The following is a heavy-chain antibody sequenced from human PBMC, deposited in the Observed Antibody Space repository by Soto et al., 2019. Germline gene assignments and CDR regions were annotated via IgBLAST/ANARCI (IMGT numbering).Heavy chain of an antibody. V-gene: IGHV5-51*01. CDR3: ARHPGFRHCSSTSCPSPHYYYYMDV. CDR1: GYSFTSYW. Sequence: GESLKISCKGSGYSFTSYWIGWVRQMPGKGLEWMGIIYPGDSDTRYSPSFQGQVTISADKSISTAYLQWSSLKASVTAMYYCARHPGFRHCSSTSCPSPHYYYYMDVWGKGTTVTVSS. CDR2: IYPGDSDT. D-gene: IGHD2-2*01. J-gene: IGHJ6*03.